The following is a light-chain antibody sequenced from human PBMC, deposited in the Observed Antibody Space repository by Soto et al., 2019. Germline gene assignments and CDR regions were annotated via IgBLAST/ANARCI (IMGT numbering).Light chain of an antibody. CDR2: GAS. V-gene: IGKV3-11*01. CDR3: QQHDTWRT. Sequence: EIVLTQSPATLSLSPGERATLSCRASQSVSSYLAWYQHKPGQPPRLLIYGASNRATGIPARFSGSGSGTDFTLTISILEPEDFAVYCCQQHDTWRTFGQGTKLEIK. CDR1: QSVSSY. J-gene: IGKJ2*01.